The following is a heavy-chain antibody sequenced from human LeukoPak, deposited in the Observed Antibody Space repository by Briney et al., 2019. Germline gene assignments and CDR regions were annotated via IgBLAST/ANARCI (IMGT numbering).Heavy chain of an antibody. V-gene: IGHV3-48*03. J-gene: IGHJ4*02. CDR1: GFTFNSYE. CDR3: ARRYCSSTSCTLDY. Sequence: GGSLRLSCAASGFTFNSYEMNWVRQAPGKELEWVSYISSSGSTMYYADSVRGRLTISRENAKNLLYLEVNSLRAEDTAVYYCARRYCSSTSCTLDYWGQGTLVIVSS. D-gene: IGHD2-2*01. CDR2: ISSSGSTM.